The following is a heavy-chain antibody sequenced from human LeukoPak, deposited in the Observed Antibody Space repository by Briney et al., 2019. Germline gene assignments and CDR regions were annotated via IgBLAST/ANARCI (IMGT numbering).Heavy chain of an antibody. J-gene: IGHJ5*02. D-gene: IGHD6-13*01. CDR1: GGSISSSSYY. Sequence: SETLSLTCTVSGGSISSSSYYWSWIRQPPGKGLEWIGYIYHSGSTYYNPSLKSRVTISVDRSKNQFSLKLSSVTAADTAVYYCARDIEAAAGLWFDPWGQGTLVTVSS. CDR3: ARDIEAAAGLWFDP. CDR2: IYHSGST. V-gene: IGHV4-30-2*01.